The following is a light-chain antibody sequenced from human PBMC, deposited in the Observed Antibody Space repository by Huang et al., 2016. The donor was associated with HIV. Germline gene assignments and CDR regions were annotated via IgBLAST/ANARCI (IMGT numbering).Light chain of an antibody. CDR1: QSIGSW. CDR3: QQYNYYPMYT. J-gene: IGKJ2*01. V-gene: IGKV1-5*03. CDR2: KAS. Sequence: DIQMTQSPSNLSASVGDRVTITCRASQSIGSWLAWYQQKPGKAPKLLIYKASNLESGVPSRFSGSGSGTDFTLTISILQPDDFATYYCQQYNYYPMYTFGQGTKLEIK.